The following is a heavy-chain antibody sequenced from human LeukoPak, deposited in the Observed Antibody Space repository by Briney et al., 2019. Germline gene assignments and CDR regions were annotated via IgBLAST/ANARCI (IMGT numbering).Heavy chain of an antibody. J-gene: IGHJ4*02. D-gene: IGHD3-10*01. CDR3: ARGGIMARGVYY. Sequence: GGSLRLSCAASGLTFSNYWMHWVRQAPGKGLAWVSRINSDGISTSYADSVKGRFTVSRDNAKNTLYLQMNSLRAEDTAVYYCARGGIMARGVYYWGQGTLVTVSS. CDR1: GLTFSNYW. CDR2: INSDGIST. V-gene: IGHV3-74*01.